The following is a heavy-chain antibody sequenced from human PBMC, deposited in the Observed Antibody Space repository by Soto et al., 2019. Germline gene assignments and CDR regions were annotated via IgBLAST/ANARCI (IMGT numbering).Heavy chain of an antibody. D-gene: IGHD1-26*01. CDR2: IIPIFGTA. Sequence: GHSGKVYCRPAAFRSSIYAMGWVRQAPGQGLEWMGGIIPIFGTANYAQKFQGRVTITADESTSTAYMELSSLRSEDTAVYYCARGAWEPHLENYYSYYGMDVWGQGTKVTFSS. V-gene: IGHV1-69*13. J-gene: IGHJ6*02. CDR3: ARGAWEPHLENYYSYYGMDV. CDR1: AFRSSIYA.